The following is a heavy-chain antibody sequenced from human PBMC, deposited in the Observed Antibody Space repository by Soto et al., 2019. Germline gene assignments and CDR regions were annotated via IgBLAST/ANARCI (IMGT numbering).Heavy chain of an antibody. Sequence: QVQLQQWGAGLLKPSETLSLTCAVYGGSFSGYYWSWIRQPPGKGLEWIGEINHSGSTNYNPSLKSRVPISVDTSKNQFSLKLSSVTAADTAVYYCARVAGFWSGYYYYYMDVWGKGTTVTVSS. CDR3: ARVAGFWSGYYYYYMDV. J-gene: IGHJ6*03. D-gene: IGHD3-3*01. CDR2: INHSGST. V-gene: IGHV4-34*01. CDR1: GGSFSGYY.